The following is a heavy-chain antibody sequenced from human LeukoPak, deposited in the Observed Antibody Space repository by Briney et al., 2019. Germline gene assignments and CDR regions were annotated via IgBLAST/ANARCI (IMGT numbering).Heavy chain of an antibody. CDR1: GFTFTSYA. CDR3: ARIRGDYYLDY. V-gene: IGHV3-7*01. J-gene: IGHJ4*02. CDR2: IKQAGSEN. D-gene: IGHD3-16*01. Sequence: GGSLRLSCAVSGFTFTSYAMSWVRQAPGKGLEWVANIKQAGSENSYVDSVKGRFTISRDNAKNSLYLQINSLRAEDTAVYYCARIRGDYYLDYWGQGTLVTVSS.